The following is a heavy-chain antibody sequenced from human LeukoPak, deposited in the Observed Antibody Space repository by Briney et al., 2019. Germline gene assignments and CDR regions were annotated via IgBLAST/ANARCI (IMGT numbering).Heavy chain of an antibody. CDR1: SFSISSGYY. CDR2: LYHSGST. V-gene: IGHV4-38-2*01. Sequence: SETLSLTCAVSSFSISSGYYWGWVRQPPGKGLEWVGSLYHSGSTYYNPSLKSRVTVSVDTSKNQFSLKLTSVTAADTAVYYCAGYGDCVSYWGQGTLVTVSS. CDR3: AGYGDCVSY. J-gene: IGHJ4*02. D-gene: IGHD4-17*01.